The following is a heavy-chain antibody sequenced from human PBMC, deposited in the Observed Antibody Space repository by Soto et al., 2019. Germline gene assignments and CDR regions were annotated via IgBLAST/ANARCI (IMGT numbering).Heavy chain of an antibody. CDR3: AREASTGISPDL. D-gene: IGHD4-4*01. CDR2: FNPNSAYT. CDR1: GFIFTAYS. V-gene: IGHV1-2*02. Sequence: QVQLVQSGAEVKKPGASVKVSCKASGFIFTAYSMHWVRQAPGQGLEWIGWFNPNSAYTIYAQRFQGRVTLSRDTSINTDDMELYSLRSDDTAVYYRAREASTGISPDLWGEGTLVTVSS. J-gene: IGHJ5*02.